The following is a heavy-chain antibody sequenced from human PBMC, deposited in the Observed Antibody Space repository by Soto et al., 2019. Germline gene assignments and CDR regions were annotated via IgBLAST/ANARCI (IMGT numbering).Heavy chain of an antibody. J-gene: IGHJ5*02. V-gene: IGHV4-34*01. CDR3: ARAGDYGGNSNWFDP. Sequence: QVQLQQWGAGLLKPSETLSLTCAVYGGSFSGYYWSWIRQPPGKGLEWIGEINHSGSTNYNPSLKSRVTISVDTSKNQFSLKLSSVTAADTAVYYCARAGDYGGNSNWFDPWGQGTLSPSPQ. CDR2: INHSGST. CDR1: GGSFSGYY. D-gene: IGHD4-17*01.